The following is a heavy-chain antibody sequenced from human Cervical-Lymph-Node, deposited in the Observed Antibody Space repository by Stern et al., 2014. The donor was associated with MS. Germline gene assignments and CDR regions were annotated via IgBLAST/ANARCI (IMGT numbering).Heavy chain of an antibody. CDR3: ARGRKQQLKRSAYNWFDP. CDR1: GGSFSGHY. Sequence: QVQLQQWGAGLLKPSETLSLNCAVYGGSFSGHYWNWIRQPPGKGLEWIGEINHSGSTNYNPSLKSRVTMSVDTSKNQFSLKMSSVTAADTAVYSCARGRKQQLKRSAYNWFDPWGQGSLVTVSS. CDR2: INHSGST. D-gene: IGHD6-13*01. J-gene: IGHJ5*02. V-gene: IGHV4-34*01.